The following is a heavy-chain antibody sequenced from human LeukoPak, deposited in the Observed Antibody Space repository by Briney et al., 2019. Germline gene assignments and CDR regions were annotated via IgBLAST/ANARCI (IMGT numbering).Heavy chain of an antibody. V-gene: IGHV1-69*13. J-gene: IGHJ4*02. D-gene: IGHD6-19*01. CDR3: AKEQGVGLAGTFDS. CDR1: GETFSNFA. CDR2: IIPIFSTP. Sequence: GASVTVSCKASGETFSNFAISWVRQAPGQGLEWIGGIIPIFSTPNYAQKLQGRVTITADESTRTVYMELSGLRYEDTALYYCAKEQGVGLAGTFDSWGQGTLVTVSS.